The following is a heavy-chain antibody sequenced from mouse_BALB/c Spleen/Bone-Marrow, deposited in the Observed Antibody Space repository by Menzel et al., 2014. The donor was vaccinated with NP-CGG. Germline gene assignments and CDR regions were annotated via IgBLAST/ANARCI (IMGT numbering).Heavy chain of an antibody. CDR3: AREVLRDYFDY. D-gene: IGHD1-1*01. J-gene: IGHJ2*01. Sequence: DVQLQESGGGLVKPGGSLKLSCAASGFAFSSYDMSWVRQTPEKRLEWVAYISSGGGSTYYPDTVKGRFTISRDNAKNTLYLQRSSLKSEDTAMYYCAREVLRDYFDYWGQGTTLTVSS. CDR1: GFAFSSYD. CDR2: ISSGGGST. V-gene: IGHV5-12-1*01.